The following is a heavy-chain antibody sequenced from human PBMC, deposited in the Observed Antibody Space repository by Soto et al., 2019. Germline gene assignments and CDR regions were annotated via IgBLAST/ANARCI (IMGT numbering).Heavy chain of an antibody. V-gene: IGHV3-9*01. Sequence: EVQLVESGGGLVQPGRSLRLSCAASGFNFDDYAMHWVRQAPGKGLEWVSGISINSGTITYAGSVKGRFTISRDNAKNSLYLEMNSLRAEDTAFYYCAKDNDSSGWLRGAFDIWGQGTMVTVSS. J-gene: IGHJ3*02. CDR3: AKDNDSSGWLRGAFDI. D-gene: IGHD6-19*01. CDR1: GFNFDDYA. CDR2: ISINSGTI.